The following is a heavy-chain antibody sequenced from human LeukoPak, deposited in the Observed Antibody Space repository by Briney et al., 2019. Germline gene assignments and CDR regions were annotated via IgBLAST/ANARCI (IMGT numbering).Heavy chain of an antibody. Sequence: PGRSLRLSCAASGFTFSSYAMRWVRQAPGKGLEWVANIIQDGSQKYYVDSVKGRSTISRDNAKNSLYLQMNSLRAEDTAVYYCARDKSYGDSEDYWGQGTLVTVSS. CDR3: ARDKSYGDSEDY. CDR2: IIQDGSQK. V-gene: IGHV3-7*05. J-gene: IGHJ4*02. D-gene: IGHD4-17*01. CDR1: GFTFSSYA.